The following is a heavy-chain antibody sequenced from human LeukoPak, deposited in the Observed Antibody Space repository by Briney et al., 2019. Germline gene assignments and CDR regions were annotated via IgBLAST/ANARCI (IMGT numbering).Heavy chain of an antibody. D-gene: IGHD3-22*01. V-gene: IGHV4-59*01. CDR3: GEYYYDSSGYYYEY. CDR2: IYYSGST. J-gene: IGHJ4*02. Sequence: GYIYYSGSTNYNPSLKSRVTISVDTSKNQFSLKLSSVTAADTAVYYCGEYYYDSSGYYYEYWGQGTLVTVSS.